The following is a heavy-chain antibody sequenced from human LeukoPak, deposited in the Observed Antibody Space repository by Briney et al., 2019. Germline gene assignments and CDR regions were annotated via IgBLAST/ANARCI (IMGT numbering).Heavy chain of an antibody. CDR1: GFTFSDSY. CDR3: AKEGGDWGEGYFDY. CDR2: ISSSGGTI. J-gene: IGHJ4*02. Sequence: GGSLRLSCAASGFTFSDSYMSRIRQVPGKGLERISYISSSGGTIYYAESVKGRFTLSRDNAKNSLYLQMNSLRAEDTAVYYCAKEGGDWGEGYFDYWGQGTLVTVSS. D-gene: IGHD7-27*01. V-gene: IGHV3-11*01.